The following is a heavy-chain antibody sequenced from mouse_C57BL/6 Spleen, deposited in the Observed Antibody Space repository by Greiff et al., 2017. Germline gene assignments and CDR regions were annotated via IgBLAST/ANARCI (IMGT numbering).Heavy chain of an antibody. V-gene: IGHV1-54*01. Sequence: QVQLQQSGAELVRPGTSVKVSCKASGYAFTNYLIEWVKQRPGQGLEWIGVINPGSGGTNYNEKFKGKATLTADKSSSTAYMQLSSLTSEDSAVYFCATVVTDKGYWGQGTTLTVSS. J-gene: IGHJ2*01. CDR2: INPGSGGT. D-gene: IGHD2-2*01. CDR3: ATVVTDKGY. CDR1: GYAFTNYL.